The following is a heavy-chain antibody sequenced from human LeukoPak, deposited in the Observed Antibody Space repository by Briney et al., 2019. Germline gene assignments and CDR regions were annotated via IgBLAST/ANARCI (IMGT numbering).Heavy chain of an antibody. CDR3: ARHPYHNDYGDLDNAFDI. Sequence: SETLSLTCTVSGGSISSSSYYWGWIRQPPGKGLEWIGSIYYSGSTYYNPSLKSRVTISVDTSKNQFSLKLGSVTAADTAVYYCARHPYHNDYGDLDNAFDIWGQGTMVTVSS. CDR1: GGSISSSSYY. J-gene: IGHJ3*02. D-gene: IGHD4-17*01. V-gene: IGHV4-39*01. CDR2: IYYSGST.